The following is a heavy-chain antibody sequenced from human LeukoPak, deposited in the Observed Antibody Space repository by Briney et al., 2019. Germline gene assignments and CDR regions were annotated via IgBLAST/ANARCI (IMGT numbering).Heavy chain of an antibody. J-gene: IGHJ4*02. CDR1: GLTFSTYS. CDR3: ALISWDGPGTFF. D-gene: IGHD6-13*01. Sequence: PGRCLSLSCAVSGLTFSTYSPSWVRQAPGKGLECVSAIRGGSENTDYADSVKGRFTISRDNSKDTPTLQMNSLRAEDTAVYYCALISWDGPGTFFWGRGTLVTVSS. CDR2: IRGGSENT. V-gene: IGHV3-23*01.